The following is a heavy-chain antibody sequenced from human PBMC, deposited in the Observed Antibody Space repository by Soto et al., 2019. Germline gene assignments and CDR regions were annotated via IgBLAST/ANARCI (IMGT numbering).Heavy chain of an antibody. D-gene: IGHD1-26*01. CDR3: ARDSLSGTDAFDI. CDR2: ISVYNGNT. Sequence: QVQLVQSGAEVKKPGASVKVSCKASGYTFFNYGVTWVRQAPGQGLEWMGWISVYNGNTNYAQQLQGRVTLTTDISTSTAYMELRSLTSDETAVYYCARDSLSGTDAFDIWGQGTMVTVSS. CDR1: GYTFFNYG. V-gene: IGHV1-18*01. J-gene: IGHJ3*02.